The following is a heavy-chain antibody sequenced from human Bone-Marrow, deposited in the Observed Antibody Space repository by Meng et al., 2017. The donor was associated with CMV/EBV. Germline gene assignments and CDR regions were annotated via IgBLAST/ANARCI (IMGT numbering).Heavy chain of an antibody. J-gene: IGHJ5*02. CDR1: GYTLTELS. D-gene: IGHD4-11*01. Sequence: ASVKVACKVFGYTLTELSMHWVRQAPGKGLEWMGGFDPEDGETIYAQKFQGRVTMTEDTSTDTAYMELSSLRSEDTAVYYCATVVALTIVSTRDYVAPYNWSDPLAQGTLVTVSS. CDR2: FDPEDGET. V-gene: IGHV1-24*01. CDR3: ATVVALTIVSTRDYVAPYNWSDP.